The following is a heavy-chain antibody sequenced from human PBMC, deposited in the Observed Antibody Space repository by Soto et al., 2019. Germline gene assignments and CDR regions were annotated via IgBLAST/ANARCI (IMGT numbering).Heavy chain of an antibody. D-gene: IGHD5-18*01. V-gene: IGHV4-61*01. J-gene: IGHJ4*02. CDR3: ARGVVRGYTQQTWGY. CDR2: IYYRGST. Sequence: QVQLQESGPGLVKPSETLSLTCTVSGGSVSSGSYYWSWIRQPPGKGLEWIGYIYYRGSTNYNPSLRSRVTVSVDPSKIQFSLKLSSVTAADTAVYYCARGVVRGYTQQTWGYWGQGTLVTVSS. CDR1: GGSVSSGSYY.